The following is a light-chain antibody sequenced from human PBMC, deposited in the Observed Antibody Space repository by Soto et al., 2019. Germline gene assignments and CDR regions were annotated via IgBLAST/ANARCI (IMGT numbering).Light chain of an antibody. CDR1: QSVRSND. V-gene: IGKV3-20*01. CDR2: GAS. J-gene: IGKJ2*01. CDR3: QQYGRSPYT. Sequence: EIVVTQSPGTMSLSPGERATLSCRAIQSVRSNDLAGYQHKPCQAPRLRIYGASSRANGIPDRFSGTGYGTDFTLTISRLEPEDFAVYYCQQYGRSPYTFGQGTKLELK.